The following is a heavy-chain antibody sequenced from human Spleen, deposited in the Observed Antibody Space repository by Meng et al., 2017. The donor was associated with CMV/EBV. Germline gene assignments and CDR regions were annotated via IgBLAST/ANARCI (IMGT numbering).Heavy chain of an antibody. J-gene: IGHJ4*02. CDR2: INHSGST. D-gene: IGHD6-13*01. Sequence: QVQLQQWGAGLLKPSCTLSLHCAVFGGSFSGYYWSWIRQPPGKGLEWIGEINHSGSTNYNPSLKSRVTISVDTSKNQFSLKLSSVTAADTAVYYCARAAIADTFDYWGQGTLVTVSS. CDR3: ARAAIADTFDY. CDR1: GGSFSGYY. V-gene: IGHV4-34*01.